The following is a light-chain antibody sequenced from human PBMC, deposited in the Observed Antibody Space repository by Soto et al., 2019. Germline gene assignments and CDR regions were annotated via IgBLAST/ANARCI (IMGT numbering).Light chain of an antibody. CDR1: QSVSSY. CDR2: DAS. Sequence: ILLPQSPDHLSATPGEREPLYCMASQSVSSYLAWYQQKPGQAPRLLIYDASNRASGIPARFSGSGSGTDFTLTISSLEPEDFAVYYCQQRSNWPLTFGGGTKVDIK. V-gene: IGKV3-11*01. J-gene: IGKJ4*01. CDR3: QQRSNWPLT.